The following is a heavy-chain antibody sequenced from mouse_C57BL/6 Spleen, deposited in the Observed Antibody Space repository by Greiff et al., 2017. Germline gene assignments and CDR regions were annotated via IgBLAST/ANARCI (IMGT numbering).Heavy chain of an antibody. D-gene: IGHD2-4*01. CDR1: GYAFSSYW. J-gene: IGHJ1*03. CDR2: IYPGDGDT. V-gene: IGHV1-80*01. CDR3: ARGVYDYDGYFDV. Sequence: VQLQQSGAELVKPGASVKISCKASGYAFSSYWMNWVKQRPGKGLEWIGQIYPGDGDTNYNGKFKGKATLTADKSSSTAYMQLSSLTSEDSAVYFCARGVYDYDGYFDVWGTGTTVTVSS.